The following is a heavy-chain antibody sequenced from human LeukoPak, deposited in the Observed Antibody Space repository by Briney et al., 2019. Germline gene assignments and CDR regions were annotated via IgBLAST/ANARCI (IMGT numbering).Heavy chain of an antibody. V-gene: IGHV4-39*01. Sequence: SETLSLTCTVSGGSISSSNYYWGWIRQPPGKGLEWIGSIFYSGSTYYNPSLKSRVTIYVDTSKNQFSLKVNSVTAADTAVYYCAATFREYYYYLDVWGQGTTVTISS. CDR3: AATFREYYYYLDV. CDR2: IFYSGST. CDR1: GGSISSSNYY. J-gene: IGHJ6*03.